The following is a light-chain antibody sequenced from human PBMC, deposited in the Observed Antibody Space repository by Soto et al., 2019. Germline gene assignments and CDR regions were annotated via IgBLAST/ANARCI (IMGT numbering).Light chain of an antibody. V-gene: IGLV2-14*01. J-gene: IGLJ2*01. CDR1: SSYIGGHNY. CDR3: SSYTSSSTVV. CDR2: EVS. Sequence: QSALTQPASVSGSPGQSIAISCTGSSSYIGGHNYVSWYQHHPGKAPKLMVYEVSNRPSGVSNRFSGSKSGNTASLTISGLQAEDEADYYCSSYTSSSTVVFGGGTKVTVL.